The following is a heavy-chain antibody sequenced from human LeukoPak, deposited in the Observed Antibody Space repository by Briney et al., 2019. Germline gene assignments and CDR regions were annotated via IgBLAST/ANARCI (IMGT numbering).Heavy chain of an antibody. D-gene: IGHD2/OR15-2a*01. Sequence: SETLSLTCAVYGDSLSRYYWTWIRQPPGKGLEWLGEINPSGSPAYNPSLKSRATISLDTSKNQFSLRLASVTAADTALYYCASVRHDPLEYYYYIDVWATGTTVTVSS. J-gene: IGHJ6*03. CDR3: ASVRHDPLEYYYYIDV. CDR2: INPSGSP. V-gene: IGHV4-34*01. CDR1: GDSLSRYY.